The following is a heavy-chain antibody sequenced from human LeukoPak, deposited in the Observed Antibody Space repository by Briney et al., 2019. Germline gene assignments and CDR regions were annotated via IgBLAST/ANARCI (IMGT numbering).Heavy chain of an antibody. CDR2: IYYTGST. J-gene: IGHJ3*02. V-gene: IGHV4-39*07. Sequence: PSETLSLTCTISGGSISSSRYYWGWIRQPPGKGLEWIGSIYYTGSTNYNPSLKSRVTISVDTSKNQFSLKLSSVTAADTAVYYCARVSRHYDYVWGSYRYIQVGAFDIWGQGTMVTVSS. CDR3: ARVSRHYDYVWGSYRYIQVGAFDI. CDR1: GGSISSSRYY. D-gene: IGHD3-16*02.